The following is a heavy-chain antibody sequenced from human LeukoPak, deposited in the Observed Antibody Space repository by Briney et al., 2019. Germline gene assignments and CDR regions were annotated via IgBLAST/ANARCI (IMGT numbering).Heavy chain of an antibody. CDR2: VSAYNGHT. CDR1: GYTFNSYG. J-gene: IGHJ5*02. V-gene: IGHV1-18*01. CDR3: ARLIPQKWELPGKWFAP. Sequence: GASVKVSCKASGYTFNSYGISWVRQAPGQGLEWMGWVSAYNGHTNYAQKFQGRVTMTTDTSTSTASMELRSLRSDDTAVYYCARLIPQKWELPGKWFAPWGQGTLVTVSS. D-gene: IGHD1-26*01.